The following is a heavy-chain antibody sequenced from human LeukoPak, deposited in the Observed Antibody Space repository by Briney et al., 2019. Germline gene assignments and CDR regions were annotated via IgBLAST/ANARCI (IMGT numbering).Heavy chain of an antibody. Sequence: TGGSLRLSCAASGFTFSSYSMNWVRQAPGKGLVWVSRINTDGTSTSYADSVKGRFTIARDNAKNTLCLQMNSLRAEDTAIYYCAKDMTGLRDYWGQGTLVTVPS. CDR1: GFTFSSYS. J-gene: IGHJ4*02. D-gene: IGHD3-16*01. CDR2: INTDGTST. V-gene: IGHV3-74*01. CDR3: AKDMTGLRDY.